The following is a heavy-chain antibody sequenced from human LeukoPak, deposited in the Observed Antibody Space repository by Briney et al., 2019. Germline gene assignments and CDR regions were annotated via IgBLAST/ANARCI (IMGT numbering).Heavy chain of an antibody. CDR2: ISYDGSNK. J-gene: IGHJ4*02. V-gene: IGHV3-30*19. CDR3: ARESGRGAVAAEVDY. CDR1: GFTFSSYG. D-gene: IGHD6-19*01. Sequence: GGSLRLSCAASGFTFSSYGMHWVRQAPGKGLEWVAVISYDGSNKYYADSVKGRFTISRDNSKNTLYLQMNSLRAEDTAVYYCARESGRGAVAAEVDYWGQGTLVTVSS.